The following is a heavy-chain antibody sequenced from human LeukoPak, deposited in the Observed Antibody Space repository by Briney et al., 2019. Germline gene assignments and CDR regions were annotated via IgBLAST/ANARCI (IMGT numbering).Heavy chain of an antibody. J-gene: IGHJ4*02. D-gene: IGHD3-16*01. CDR3: ARDLSDYDYVWGSGDY. Sequence: GGSLRLSCAASGFTFSSYAMHCVRQAPGKGLEWVAVISYDGSNKYYADSVKGRFTISRDNSKNTLYLQMNSLRAEDTAVYYCARDLSDYDYVWGSGDYWGQGTLVTVSS. CDR1: GFTFSSYA. CDR2: ISYDGSNK. V-gene: IGHV3-30*04.